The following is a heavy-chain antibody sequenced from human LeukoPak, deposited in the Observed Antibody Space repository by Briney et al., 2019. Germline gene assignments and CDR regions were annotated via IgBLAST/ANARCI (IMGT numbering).Heavy chain of an antibody. Sequence: GGSLRLSCAASGFTFSSYAMHWVRQAPGKGLEWVAVISYDGSNKYYADSVKGRFTISRDNPKNTLYLQMNSLRAEDTAVYYCAGVRRVGGFEPWGPGTLVTVSS. V-gene: IGHV3-30-3*01. D-gene: IGHD3-10*01. J-gene: IGHJ5*02. CDR2: ISYDGSNK. CDR3: AGVRRVGGFEP. CDR1: GFTFSSYA.